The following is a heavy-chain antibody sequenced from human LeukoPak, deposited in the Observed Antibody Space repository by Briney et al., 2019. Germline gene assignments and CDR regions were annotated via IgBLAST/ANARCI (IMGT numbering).Heavy chain of an antibody. CDR2: IYYSGST. V-gene: IGHV4-59*01. CDR3: ARAGWDLYVDY. J-gene: IGHJ4*02. Sequence: SETLSLTCTVSGGSISSYYWSWIRQPPGKGLEWIGYIYYSGSTNYNPSLKSRVTISVDTSKNQFSLKLSSVTAADTAVYYCARAGWDLYVDYWGQGTLVTASS. CDR1: GGSISSYY. D-gene: IGHD1-26*01.